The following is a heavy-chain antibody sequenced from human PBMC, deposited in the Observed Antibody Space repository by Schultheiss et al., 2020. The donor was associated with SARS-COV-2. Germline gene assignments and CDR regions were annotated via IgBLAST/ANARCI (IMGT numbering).Heavy chain of an antibody. CDR3: AIPILAYYYYYYMDV. CDR1: GFTFSGSA. D-gene: IGHD2-8*02. Sequence: GGSLRLSCAASGFTFSGSAMHWVRQAPGKGLEWVSAISGSGGSTYYADSVKGRFTISRDNSKNTLYLQMNSLRAEDTAVYYCAIPILAYYYYYYMDVWGKGTTVTVSS. V-gene: IGHV3-23*01. CDR2: ISGSGGST. J-gene: IGHJ6*03.